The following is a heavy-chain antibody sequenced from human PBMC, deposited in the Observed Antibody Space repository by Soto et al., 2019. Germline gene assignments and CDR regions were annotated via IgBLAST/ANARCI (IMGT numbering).Heavy chain of an antibody. CDR3: AKDIGIAAAGSFRWFDP. Sequence: EVQLVESGGGLVQPGRSLRLSCAASGFTFDDYAMHWVRQAPGKGLEWVSGISWNSGSIGYADSVKGRFTISRDNAKNSLYLQMNSLRAEDTALYYCAKDIGIAAAGSFRWFDPWGQGTLVTVSS. D-gene: IGHD6-13*01. CDR1: GFTFDDYA. V-gene: IGHV3-9*01. J-gene: IGHJ5*02. CDR2: ISWNSGSI.